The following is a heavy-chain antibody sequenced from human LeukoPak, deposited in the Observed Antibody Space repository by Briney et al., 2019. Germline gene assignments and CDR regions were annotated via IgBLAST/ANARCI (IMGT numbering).Heavy chain of an antibody. J-gene: IGHJ4*02. D-gene: IGHD3-22*01. CDR1: GGSISSRSYY. V-gene: IGHV4-39*02. CDR3: ASRRYYDSTGYFDF. Sequence: SETLPLTCTVSGGSISSRSYYWGWIRQPPGKGLEWIGSIFYSGTTYYNPSLKSRVTISVDTSKNHFSLKLSSVTAADTAVYYCASRRYYDSTGYFDFWGQGTLVTVSS. CDR2: IFYSGTT.